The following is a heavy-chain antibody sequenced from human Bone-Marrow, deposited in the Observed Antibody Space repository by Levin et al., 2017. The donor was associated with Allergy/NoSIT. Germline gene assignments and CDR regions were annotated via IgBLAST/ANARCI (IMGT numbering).Heavy chain of an antibody. CDR1: GYRFTSYY. D-gene: IGHD1-26*01. Sequence: GGSLRLSCQLSGYRFTSYYIIWVRQMPGKGLEWMGMIDPSDENTKYSPSFQGHVTISLDKSTTTAFLQWTSLRASDTGIYYCARRVGGLDFWGQGTLVAVSS. CDR3: ARRVGGLDF. CDR2: IDPSDENT. V-gene: IGHV5-10-1*01. J-gene: IGHJ4*02.